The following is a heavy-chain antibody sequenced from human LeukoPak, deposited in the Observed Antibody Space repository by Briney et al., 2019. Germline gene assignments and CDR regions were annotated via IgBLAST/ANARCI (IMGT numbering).Heavy chain of an antibody. V-gene: IGHV3-23*01. CDR1: GFTFSNYA. Sequence: PPGGSLRLSCSASGFTFSNYAMSWVRQAPGKGLEWVSTICGTGGSAKYADSVKGRFTFSRDNSKDTLYLQMNGLRAEDTAVYYCAKDQGGRYYDILAGYYPENFFDYWGQGTLVTVSS. CDR3: AKDQGGRYYDILAGYYPENFFDY. D-gene: IGHD3-9*01. CDR2: ICGTGGSA. J-gene: IGHJ4*02.